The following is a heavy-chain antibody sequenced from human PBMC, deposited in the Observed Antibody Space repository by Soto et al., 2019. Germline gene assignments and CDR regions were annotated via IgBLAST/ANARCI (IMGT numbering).Heavy chain of an antibody. CDR3: AASGYYYASSGYSPLAEYLLH. CDR1: GFTFSSYA. D-gene: IGHD3-22*01. Sequence: GGSLRLSCAASGFTFSSYAMNWVRQAPGKGLEWVSAISGSGDNTYYADSVKGRFTISRGNSKNTLYLQMNSLRAEDTAVYYCAASGYYYASSGYSPLAEYLLHWGPGTLLTVSS. CDR2: ISGSGDNT. V-gene: IGHV3-23*01. J-gene: IGHJ1*01.